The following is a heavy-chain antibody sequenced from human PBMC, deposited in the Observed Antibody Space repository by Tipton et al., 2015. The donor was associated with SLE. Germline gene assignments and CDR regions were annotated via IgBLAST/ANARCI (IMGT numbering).Heavy chain of an antibody. J-gene: IGHJ3*02. CDR2: IYYSGST. CDR1: GGSISSYY. Sequence: GLVKPSETLSLTCTVSGGSISSYYWSWIRQPPGKGLEWIGYIYYSGSTNYNPSLKSRVTISVDTAKNQFSLKLSSVTAADTAVYYCARRTPGVTVQDAFDIWGQGTMVTVSS. D-gene: IGHD4-17*01. CDR3: ARRTPGVTVQDAFDI. V-gene: IGHV4-59*08.